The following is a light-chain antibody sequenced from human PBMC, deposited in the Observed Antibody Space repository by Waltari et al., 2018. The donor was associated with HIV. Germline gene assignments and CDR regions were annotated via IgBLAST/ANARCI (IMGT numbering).Light chain of an antibody. CDR1: KLGDTY. J-gene: IGLJ2*01. V-gene: IGLV3-1*01. CDR2: QNS. CDR3: QAWDSSSAVV. Sequence: SYELTQPPSVSVSPGQTASITCSGDKLGDTYASWYQQKPGQSPVLVIYQNSKRPSGIPGRVSGSNSGDTATLTISGTQAVDEADYYCQAWDSSSAVVFGGGTKLTVL.